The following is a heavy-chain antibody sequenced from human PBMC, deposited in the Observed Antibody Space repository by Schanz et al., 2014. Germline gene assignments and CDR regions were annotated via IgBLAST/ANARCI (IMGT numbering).Heavy chain of an antibody. CDR3: AREQIMAAAGLVDY. J-gene: IGHJ4*01. Sequence: VHLVESGGGLVKPGGSLRLSCAASGFIFSNYGMHWVRQAPGKGLEWVAVISYDGSNKYYADSVKGRFTISRDNAKNSLYLQMNSLRAEDTAVYYCAREQIMAAAGLVDYWGHGTLVTVSS. D-gene: IGHD6-13*01. CDR1: GFIFSNYG. CDR2: ISYDGSNK. V-gene: IGHV3-30*19.